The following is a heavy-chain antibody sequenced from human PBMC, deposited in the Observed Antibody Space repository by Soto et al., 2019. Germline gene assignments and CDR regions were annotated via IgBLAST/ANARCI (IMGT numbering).Heavy chain of an antibody. J-gene: IGHJ6*02. CDR2: IWYDGSNK. CDR3: ARARSYDFWSGRGLGRANYCGMDV. V-gene: IGHV3-33*01. CDR1: GFTFSSYG. Sequence: QVQLVESGGGVVQPGRSLRLSCAASGFTFSSYGMHWVRQAPGKGLEWVAVIWYDGSNKYYADSVKGRFTISRDNSKNTRYLIMNSLRAEDTAVYYCARARSYDFWSGRGLGRANYCGMDVWGQGTTVTVSS. D-gene: IGHD3-3*01.